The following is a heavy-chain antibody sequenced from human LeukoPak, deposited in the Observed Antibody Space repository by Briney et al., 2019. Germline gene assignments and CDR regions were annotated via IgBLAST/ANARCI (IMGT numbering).Heavy chain of an antibody. Sequence: GGSLRLSCATSGFTFSSFAMSWVRQAPGKGLEWVSAISGGGGGTYYADSVKGRFTISRDNSKNTQYLQMKSLRAEDTAVYYCARGAGGVSGNYFDYWGQGTLVTVSS. CDR1: GFTFSSFA. D-gene: IGHD1-26*01. J-gene: IGHJ4*02. CDR3: ARGAGGVSGNYFDY. V-gene: IGHV3-23*01. CDR2: ISGGGGGT.